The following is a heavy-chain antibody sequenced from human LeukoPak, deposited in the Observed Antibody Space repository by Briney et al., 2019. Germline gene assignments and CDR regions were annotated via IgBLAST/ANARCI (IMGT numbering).Heavy chain of an antibody. CDR2: IDPSDSYT. CDR1: GYSFTSYW. D-gene: IGHD6-6*01. CDR3: ARLSSIAPRGYGMDV. Sequence: KSGESLKISCKCSGYSFTSYWISWVRQMPGKVLEWMGRIDPSDSYTNYSPSFQGHVTISTDKSIRTASLQWSSLKASDTGMYFCARLSSIAPRGYGMDVWGQGTTVTVSS. J-gene: IGHJ6*02. V-gene: IGHV5-10-1*01.